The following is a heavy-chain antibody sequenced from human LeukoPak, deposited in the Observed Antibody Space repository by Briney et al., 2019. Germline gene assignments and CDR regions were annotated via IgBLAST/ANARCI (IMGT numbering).Heavy chain of an antibody. CDR2: IYNSGST. D-gene: IGHD3-22*01. CDR1: GGSITSSSYY. CDR3: ARREYYDSSGYR. Sequence: PSETLSLTCTVSGGSITSSSYYWGWIRQPPGKGLAWIGSIYNSGSTYYNPSLKSRVTISVDTSKNQFSLKLSSVTAADTAVYFCARREYYDSSGYRWGQGTLVTVSS. V-gene: IGHV4-39*01. J-gene: IGHJ4*02.